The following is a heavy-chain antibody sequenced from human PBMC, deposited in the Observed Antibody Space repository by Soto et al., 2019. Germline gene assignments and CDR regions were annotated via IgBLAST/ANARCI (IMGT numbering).Heavy chain of an antibody. CDR3: ARHFSVDYFDY. CDR1: GGSISSSSYY. J-gene: IGHJ4*02. CDR2: FYYSGST. V-gene: IGHV4-39*01. Sequence: PSETLSLTCTVSGGSISSSSYYWGWIRQPPGKGLEWIGSFYYSGSTYYNPSLKSRVTISVDTSKNQFSLKLSSVTAADTAVYYCARHFSVDYFDYWGQGTLVTVSS.